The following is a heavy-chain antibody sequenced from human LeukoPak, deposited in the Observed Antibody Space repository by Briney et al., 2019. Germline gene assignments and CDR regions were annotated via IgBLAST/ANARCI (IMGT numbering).Heavy chain of an antibody. CDR1: GFTFSSYG. V-gene: IGHV3-30*18. CDR3: AKNSNGLWWQPSTNEYFQH. J-gene: IGHJ1*01. Sequence: GGSLRLSCAASGFTFSSYGMHWVRQAPGKGLEWVAVISYDGSNKYYADSVKGRFTISRDNSKNTLYLQMNSLRAEDTAVYYCAKNSNGLWWQPSTNEYFQHWGQGTLVTVSS. D-gene: IGHD4/OR15-4a*01. CDR2: ISYDGSNK.